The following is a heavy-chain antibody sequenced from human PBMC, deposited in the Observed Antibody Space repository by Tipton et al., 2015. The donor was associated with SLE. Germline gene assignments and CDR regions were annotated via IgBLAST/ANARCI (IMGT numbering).Heavy chain of an antibody. Sequence: SLRLSCATSGFTFSTSNMNWVRQAPGKGLEWVSSIVSSSDHTYYADSVRGRFTIARDNAKNSVFLQMNSLRAEDTAVYYCAKGGYGDPDAFDIWGQGTMVTVSS. D-gene: IGHD4-17*01. J-gene: IGHJ3*02. CDR1: GFTFSTSN. CDR3: AKGGYGDPDAFDI. V-gene: IGHV3-21*06. CDR2: IVSSSDHT.